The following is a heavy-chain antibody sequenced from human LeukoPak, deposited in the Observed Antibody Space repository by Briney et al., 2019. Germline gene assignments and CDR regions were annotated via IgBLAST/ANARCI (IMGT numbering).Heavy chain of an antibody. J-gene: IGHJ4*02. CDR1: GGSFSGYY. CDR2: MNHVGST. Sequence: SEALSLTCAVYGGSFSGYYWSWVRQPPGKGLEWIGEMNHVGSTNYNPSLKSRVTISVDTSKNQFSLKLSSVTAADTAVYYCTRGLSFRGGYFDNWGQGTLVTVSS. D-gene: IGHD3-3*01. V-gene: IGHV4-34*01. CDR3: TRGLSFRGGYFDN.